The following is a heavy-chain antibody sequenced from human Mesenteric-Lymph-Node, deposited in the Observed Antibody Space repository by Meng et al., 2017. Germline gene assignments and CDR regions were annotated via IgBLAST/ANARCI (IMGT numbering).Heavy chain of an antibody. CDR3: ASFPPPGKQWLVTDY. D-gene: IGHD6-19*01. CDR1: GGPISRTGTC. CDR2: IYYSGST. J-gene: IGHJ4*02. Sequence: QPQLRESGPGLVQASETLSLTCTVSGGPISRTGTCGGWIRQPPGKGLEWIGYIYYSGSTYYNPSLKSRVTISVDTSKNQFSLKLSSVTAADTAVYYCASFPPPGKQWLVTDYWGQGTLVTVSS. V-gene: IGHV4-31*03.